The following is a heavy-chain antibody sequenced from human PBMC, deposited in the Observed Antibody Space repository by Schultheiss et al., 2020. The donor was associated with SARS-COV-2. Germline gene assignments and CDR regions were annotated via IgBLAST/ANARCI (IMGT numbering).Heavy chain of an antibody. V-gene: IGHV4-4*02. J-gene: IGHJ4*02. CDR3: ARVGGKGYVDY. CDR1: GGSISSSNW. Sequence: SETLSLTCAVSGGSISSSNWWSWVRQPPGKGLEWIGSIYYSGSTNYNPSLKSRVTISVDTSKNQFSLKLNSVTPEDTAVYYCARVGGKGYVDYWGQGTLVTVSS. CDR2: IYYSGST. D-gene: IGHD4-23*01.